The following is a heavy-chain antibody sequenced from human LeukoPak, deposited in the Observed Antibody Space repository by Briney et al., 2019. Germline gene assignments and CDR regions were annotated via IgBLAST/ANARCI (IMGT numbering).Heavy chain of an antibody. CDR3: AKGLYSSSWYGIDY. CDR2: ISYDGSNK. D-gene: IGHD6-13*01. J-gene: IGHJ4*02. V-gene: IGHV3-30*18. CDR1: GFTFSSYG. Sequence: GRSLRLSCAASGFTFSSYGMHWVRQAPGKGLEWVAVISYDGSNKYYADSVKGRFTISRDNSKNTLYLQMNSLRAEDTAVYYGAKGLYSSSWYGIDYWGQGTLVTVSS.